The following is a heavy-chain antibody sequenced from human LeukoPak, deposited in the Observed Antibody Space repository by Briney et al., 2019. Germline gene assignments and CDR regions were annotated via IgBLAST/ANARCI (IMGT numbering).Heavy chain of an antibody. CDR3: AHRHSAPGRSWLYFDY. V-gene: IGHV2-5*02. CDR2: IYWDDDK. D-gene: IGHD6-13*01. Sequence: SGPTLVKPTQTLTLTCTFSGFSLSTNGVGVGWIRQPPGKALEWLALIYWDDDKRYSPSLKSRLTITKDTSKNQVVLTMTNMDPVDTATYYCAHRHSAPGRSWLYFDYWGQGTLVTVSS. J-gene: IGHJ4*02. CDR1: GFSLSTNGVG.